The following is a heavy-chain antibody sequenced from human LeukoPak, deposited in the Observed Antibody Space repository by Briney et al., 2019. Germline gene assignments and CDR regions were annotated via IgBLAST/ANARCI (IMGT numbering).Heavy chain of an antibody. D-gene: IGHD5-12*01. Sequence: GSSVKVSCKASGYTFTSYDINWVRQATGQGLEWMGWMNPNSGNTGYAQKFQGRVTMTRNTSISTAYMELSSLRSEDTAVYYCAATRFSDDAFDIWGQGTMVTVSS. CDR1: GYTFTSYD. CDR2: MNPNSGNT. CDR3: AATRFSDDAFDI. V-gene: IGHV1-8*01. J-gene: IGHJ3*02.